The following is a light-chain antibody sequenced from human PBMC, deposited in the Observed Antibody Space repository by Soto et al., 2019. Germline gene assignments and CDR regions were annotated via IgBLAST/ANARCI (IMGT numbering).Light chain of an antibody. CDR2: EVR. J-gene: IGLJ1*01. CDR1: TSDIGRYNY. V-gene: IGLV2-18*02. CDR3: FSFTTTSTHV. Sequence: QSVLTQPPSASGSPGQSVTISCTGTTSDIGRYNYVSWYQQHPGTAPKLIIYEVRKRPSGVPDRFSASKSANSASLTISGLQVEDEAEYFCFSFTTTSTHVFGTGTKLTVL.